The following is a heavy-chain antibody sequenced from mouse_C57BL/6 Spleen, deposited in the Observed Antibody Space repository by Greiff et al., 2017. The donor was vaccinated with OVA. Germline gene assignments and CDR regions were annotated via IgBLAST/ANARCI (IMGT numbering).Heavy chain of an antibody. Sequence: VQLQQSGAELVRPGASVKLSCTASGFNIKDDYMHWVKQMPEQGLEWIGWIDPENGDTEYASKLQGKATITTDKTSNTAYLQLSSLTSEDTAVYYCTARTETYCFDDWGRGTTLTVSS. CDR3: TARTETYCFDD. J-gene: IGHJ2*01. CDR2: IDPENGDT. CDR1: GFNIKDDY. V-gene: IGHV14-4*01.